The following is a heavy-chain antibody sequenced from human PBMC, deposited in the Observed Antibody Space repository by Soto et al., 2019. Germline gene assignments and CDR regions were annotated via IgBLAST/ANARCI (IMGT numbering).Heavy chain of an antibody. Sequence: SETLSLTCTVSGGSISSGGYYWSWIRQHPGKGLEWIGYIYYSGSTYYNPSLKSRVTISVDTSKNQFSLKLSSVTAADTAVYYCARGDYGDTIDYWGQGTLVTVSS. J-gene: IGHJ4*02. V-gene: IGHV4-31*03. D-gene: IGHD4-17*01. CDR1: GGSISSGGYY. CDR2: IYYSGST. CDR3: ARGDYGDTIDY.